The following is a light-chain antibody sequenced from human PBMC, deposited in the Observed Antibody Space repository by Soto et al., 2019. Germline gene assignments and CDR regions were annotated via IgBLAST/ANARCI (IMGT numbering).Light chain of an antibody. V-gene: IGKV3-15*01. CDR1: QSVSSS. J-gene: IGKJ4*01. CDR2: DAS. Sequence: EIVMTQSPATLSVSPLDRATLSCIASQSVSSSLAWYQQIPGQAPRLLIYDASTRATGIPARFGGSGSGTEFTLTISSLQSEDFAVYYCQQYNNWPPLTFGGGTKV. CDR3: QQYNNWPPLT.